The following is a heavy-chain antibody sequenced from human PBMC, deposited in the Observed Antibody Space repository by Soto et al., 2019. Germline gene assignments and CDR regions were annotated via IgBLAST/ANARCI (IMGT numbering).Heavy chain of an antibody. D-gene: IGHD5-12*01. Sequence: QVQLVQSGAEVKKPGSSVKVSCKASGGTFSSYTISWVRQAPGQGLEWMGRIIPILGIANYAQKFQGRVTITATKATSTAYMELSSLRSEDTAVYYCATSPDIVATYYYYGIDVWGQGTTVTVSS. CDR3: ATSPDIVATYYYYGIDV. CDR1: GGTFSSYT. V-gene: IGHV1-69*02. J-gene: IGHJ6*02. CDR2: IIPILGIA.